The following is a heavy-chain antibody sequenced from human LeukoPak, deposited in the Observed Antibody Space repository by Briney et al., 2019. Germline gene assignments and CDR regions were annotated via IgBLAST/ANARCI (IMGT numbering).Heavy chain of an antibody. J-gene: IGHJ3*02. CDR1: GFTFSSYA. Sequence: GGSLRLSCAASGFTFSSYAVSWVRQAPGKGLEWVSAISGSGGSTYYADSVKGRFTISRDNSKNTLYLQMNSLRAEDTAVYYCAKDRTSYYYDSSGRHDAFDIWGQGTMVTVSS. D-gene: IGHD3-22*01. V-gene: IGHV3-23*01. CDR3: AKDRTSYYYDSSGRHDAFDI. CDR2: ISGSGGST.